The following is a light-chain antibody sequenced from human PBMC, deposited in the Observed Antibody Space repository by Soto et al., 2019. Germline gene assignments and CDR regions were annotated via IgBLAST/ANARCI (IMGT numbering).Light chain of an antibody. Sequence: QSVLTQPASVSGSPGQSITISCTGTSSDVGGYNYVSWYQQHPGKAPKLMIYDVSNRPSGVSNRFSGSKSGNTASLTISGLQAEDEAAYYCSSYTSSSAYVFGTGPKLTVL. CDR3: SSYTSSSAYV. CDR2: DVS. V-gene: IGLV2-14*01. CDR1: SSDVGGYNY. J-gene: IGLJ1*01.